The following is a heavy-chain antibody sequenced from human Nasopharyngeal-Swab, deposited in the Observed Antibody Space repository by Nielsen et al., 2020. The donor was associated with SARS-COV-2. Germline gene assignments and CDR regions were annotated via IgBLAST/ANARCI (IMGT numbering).Heavy chain of an antibody. V-gene: IGHV4-59*01. CDR3: ARVVMVYAIYWFDP. CDR2: IYYSGST. Sequence: WIRQPPGKGLEWIGYIYYSGSTNYNPSLKSRVTISVDTSKNQFSLKLSSVTAADMAVYYCARVVMVYAIYWFDPWGQGTLVTVSS. J-gene: IGHJ5*02. D-gene: IGHD2-8*01.